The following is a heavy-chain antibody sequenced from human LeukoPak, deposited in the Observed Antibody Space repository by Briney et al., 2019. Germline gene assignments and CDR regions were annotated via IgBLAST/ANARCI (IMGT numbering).Heavy chain of an antibody. D-gene: IGHD3-22*01. Sequence: PSETLSLTCTVPGGSISSYYWSWIRQPPGKGLEWIGYIYYSGSTNYNPSLKSRVTISVDTSKNQFSLKLSSVTAADTAVYYCARVGYDSSGYYWYFQHWGQGTLVTVSS. J-gene: IGHJ1*01. CDR3: ARVGYDSSGYYWYFQH. CDR2: IYYSGST. CDR1: GGSISSYY. V-gene: IGHV4-59*01.